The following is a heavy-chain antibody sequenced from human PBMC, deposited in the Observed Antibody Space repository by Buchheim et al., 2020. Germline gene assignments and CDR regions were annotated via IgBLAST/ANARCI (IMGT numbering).Heavy chain of an antibody. CDR2: IWYDGSNK. J-gene: IGHJ6*02. Sequence: QVQLVESGGGVVQPGRSLRLSCAASGFTFSSYGMHWVRQAPGKGLEWVAVIWYDGSNKYYADSVKGRFTISRDNSKNTLYLQMNSLRAEDTAVYYCAKGDVDIVATRYYYYGMDVWGQGTT. CDR3: AKGDVDIVATRYYYYGMDV. D-gene: IGHD5-12*01. CDR1: GFTFSSYG. V-gene: IGHV3-33*06.